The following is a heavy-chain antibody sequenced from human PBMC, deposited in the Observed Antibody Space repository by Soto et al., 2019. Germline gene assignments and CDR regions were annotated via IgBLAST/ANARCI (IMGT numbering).Heavy chain of an antibody. J-gene: IGHJ4*02. D-gene: IGHD4-17*01. V-gene: IGHV3-23*01. CDR3: AKAAVEFPSRGETTWFDY. CDR1: GFTFSSYA. Sequence: EVQLLESGGGLVQPGGSLRLSCAASGFTFSSYAMSWVRQAPGKGLEWVSAISGSGGSTYYADSVKGRFTISRDNSKNTRYLQINGRRADDTAVYYCAKAAVEFPSRGETTWFDYWGQGTLVTVSS. CDR2: ISGSGGST.